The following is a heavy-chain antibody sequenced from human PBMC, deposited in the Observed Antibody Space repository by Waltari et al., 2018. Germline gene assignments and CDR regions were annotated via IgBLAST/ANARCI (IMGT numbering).Heavy chain of an antibody. J-gene: IGHJ4*02. CDR3: VRGPYGSGTPIDH. CDR2: AHSIGST. Sequence: QVQLQESGPGLVKPSETLSLTCKDSDEKFDPFYWSWVRQSAGKGLEWLGRAHSIGSTNFNPALKSRVTVSVDTSKKQVSLQLTSMTAADTAVYYCVRGPYGSGTPIDHWGQGILVTVSS. CDR1: DEKFDPFY. V-gene: IGHV4-4*07. D-gene: IGHD3-10*01.